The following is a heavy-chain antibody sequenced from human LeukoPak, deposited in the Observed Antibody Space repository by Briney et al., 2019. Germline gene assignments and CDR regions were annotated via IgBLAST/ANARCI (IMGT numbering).Heavy chain of an antibody. D-gene: IGHD6-13*01. J-gene: IGHJ4*02. CDR3: ARGPQSIVEGGIGHFDY. CDR2: ITRTSIYI. Sequence: PGGSLRLSCAASGFTFSSYSMNWVRQAPGKGLEWVSSITRTSIYIYYADSLKGRFTISRDNAKNSLYLQMNSLRAEDTAVYYCARGPQSIVEGGIGHFDYWGQGILVTVSS. CDR1: GFTFSSYS. V-gene: IGHV3-21*01.